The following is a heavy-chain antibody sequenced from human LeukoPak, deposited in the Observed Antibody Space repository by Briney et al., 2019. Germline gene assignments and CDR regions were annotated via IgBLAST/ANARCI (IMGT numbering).Heavy chain of an antibody. CDR3: VRLRRNNDRSGYYYYYDY. Sequence: GESLRLSCAASGYTFSDFSVNWVRQAPGKGLEWVSSISVRSNYRYYADSVRGRFTISRDDARDSLFLQMNSLRAEDTAVYFCVRLRRNNDRSGYYYYYDYWGQGTLVTVPS. CDR2: ISVRSNYR. V-gene: IGHV3-21*01. CDR1: GYTFSDFS. D-gene: IGHD3-22*01. J-gene: IGHJ4*02.